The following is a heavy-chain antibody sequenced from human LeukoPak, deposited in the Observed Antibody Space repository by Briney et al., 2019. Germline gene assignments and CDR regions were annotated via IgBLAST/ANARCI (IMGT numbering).Heavy chain of an antibody. V-gene: IGHV1-69*05. D-gene: IGHD3-10*01. J-gene: IGHJ3*02. Sequence: GASVKVSCKASGGTYISYAISWVRQAPGQGLEWMGGIIPIFGTANYAQKFQGRVTMTRNTSISTAYMKLSSLRSEDTAVYYCARWFGEPEDAFDIWGQGTMVTVSS. CDR2: IIPIFGTA. CDR3: ARWFGEPEDAFDI. CDR1: GGTYISYA.